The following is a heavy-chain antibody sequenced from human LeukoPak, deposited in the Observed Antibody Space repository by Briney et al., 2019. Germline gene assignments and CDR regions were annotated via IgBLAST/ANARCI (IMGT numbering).Heavy chain of an antibody. Sequence: ASVKVSCQASGYTFTSYGISWVRQAPGQGLEWMGWISAYNGNTNYAQKLQGRVTMTTDTSTSTAYMELRSLRSDDTAVYYCASGVGYCTNGVCYLGYFDYWGQGTLVTVSS. J-gene: IGHJ4*02. CDR3: ASGVGYCTNGVCYLGYFDY. CDR1: GYTFTSYG. V-gene: IGHV1-18*01. D-gene: IGHD2-8*01. CDR2: ISAYNGNT.